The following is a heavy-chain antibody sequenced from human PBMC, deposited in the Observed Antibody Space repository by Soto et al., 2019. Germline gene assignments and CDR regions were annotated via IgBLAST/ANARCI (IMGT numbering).Heavy chain of an antibody. CDR3: LGLAY. Sequence: GESLRLSCAASGFTFRRYRMNWVRQAPGKGLEWVADINPDGSEKYYVDSVKGRFTISRDNAKNSLYLQMNSLRAEDTAVYYCLGLAYWGQVTLVTVAS. D-gene: IGHD2-8*02. CDR2: INPDGSEK. CDR1: GFTFRRYR. V-gene: IGHV3-7*01. J-gene: IGHJ4*02.